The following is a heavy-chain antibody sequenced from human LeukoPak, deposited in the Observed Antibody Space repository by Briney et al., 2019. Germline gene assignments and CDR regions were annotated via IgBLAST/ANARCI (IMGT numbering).Heavy chain of an antibody. J-gene: IGHJ5*02. CDR3: ARDKVTGYYFWFDP. Sequence: SVKVSCKASGGTFSNYAISWVRQAPGQGLEWMGGIIPIFGTANYAQKFRGRVTITADKSTRTAYMELSRLRSDDTAVYYCARDKVTGYYFWFDPWGQGTLVTVSS. CDR2: IIPIFGTA. V-gene: IGHV1-69*06. D-gene: IGHD3-9*01. CDR1: GGTFSNYA.